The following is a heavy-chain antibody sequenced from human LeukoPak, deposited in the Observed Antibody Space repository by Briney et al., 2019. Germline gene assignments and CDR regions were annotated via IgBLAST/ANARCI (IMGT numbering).Heavy chain of an antibody. CDR2: ISSSGSTI. J-gene: IGHJ3*02. D-gene: IGHD2-2*01. V-gene: IGHV3-48*03. Sequence: PGGSLRLSCAASGFTFSSYEMNWVRQAPGKGLEWVSYISSSGSTIYYADSVKGRFTISRDNAKNSLYLQMNSLRAEDMALYYCAKGYCSSTRCAFDIWGQGTMVTVSS. CDR1: GFTFSSYE. CDR3: AKGYCSSTRCAFDI.